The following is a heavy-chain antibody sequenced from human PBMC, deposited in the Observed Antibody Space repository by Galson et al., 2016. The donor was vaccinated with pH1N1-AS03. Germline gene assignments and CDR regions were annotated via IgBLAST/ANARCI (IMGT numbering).Heavy chain of an antibody. D-gene: IGHD3-10*01. Sequence: KVSCKASGYTFTEYYMYWVRQAPGRGLEWMGWINPNSGGTKSAQKFQGRVTMTRDTSINTDYMELSSLRSDDTAVYYCARVDYFGSGTYKPYYAMDVWGQGTTVTVSS. V-gene: IGHV1-2*02. CDR3: ARVDYFGSGTYKPYYAMDV. CDR1: GYTFTEYY. J-gene: IGHJ6*02. CDR2: INPNSGGT.